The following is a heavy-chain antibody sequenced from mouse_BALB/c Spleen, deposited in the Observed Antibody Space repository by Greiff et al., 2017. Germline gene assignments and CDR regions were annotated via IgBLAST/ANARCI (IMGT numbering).Heavy chain of an antibody. D-gene: IGHD4-1*02. CDR2: ISDGGSYT. Sequence: EVKLVESGGDLVKPGGSLKLSCAASGFTFSSYGMSWVRQTPGKRLEWVATISDGGSYTYYPDSVKGRFTISRDNAKNNLYLQMSSLKSEDTAMYYCARDPTGTRFAYWGQGTLVTVSA. CDR3: ARDPTGTRFAY. V-gene: IGHV5-6*01. CDR1: GFTFSSYG. J-gene: IGHJ3*01.